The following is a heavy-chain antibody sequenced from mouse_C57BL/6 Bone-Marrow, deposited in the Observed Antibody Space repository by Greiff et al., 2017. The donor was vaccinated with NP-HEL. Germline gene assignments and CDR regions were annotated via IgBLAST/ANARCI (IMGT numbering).Heavy chain of an antibody. V-gene: IGHV14-3*01. D-gene: IGHD1-1*01. CDR2: IDPASGNT. CDR3: AGPFHYYGSSYWDFDV. Sequence: VQLQQSVAELVRPGASVKLSCTASGFNIKNTYMHWVKQRPEQGLEWIGRIDPASGNTKYAAKFQGKATITADTSSNTAYLQLSSLTSEDTAIYYCAGPFHYYGSSYWDFDVWGTGTTVTVSS. J-gene: IGHJ1*03. CDR1: GFNIKNTY.